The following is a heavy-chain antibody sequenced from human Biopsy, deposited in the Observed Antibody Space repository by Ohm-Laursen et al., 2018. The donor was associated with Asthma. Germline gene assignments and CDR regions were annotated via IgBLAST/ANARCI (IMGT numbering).Heavy chain of an antibody. V-gene: IGHV4-39*01. Sequence: GTLSLTCSLSSGSGGYMGSGNYYWGWIRQPPGKGLEWIGSIYYSGTTYYNPSLESRVTVSADTSKTQFSLKLTCVTAADTAVYYCVRGSSSWHHGPFHYYYGLDVWGQGTTATVSS. CDR1: SGSGGYMGSGNYY. D-gene: IGHD6-13*01. CDR2: IYYSGTT. J-gene: IGHJ6*02. CDR3: VRGSSSWHHGPFHYYYGLDV.